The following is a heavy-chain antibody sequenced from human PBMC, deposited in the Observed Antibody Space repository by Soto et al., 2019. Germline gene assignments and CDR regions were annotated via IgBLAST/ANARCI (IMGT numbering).Heavy chain of an antibody. Sequence: GASVKVSCKASGGTFSSYAISWVRQAPGQGLEWMGGIIPIFGTANYAQKFQGRVTITADNSKNTLYLQMNSLRADDTAVYYCAKAEGSSYGTEYSQHWGQGTLVTVSS. J-gene: IGHJ1*01. CDR3: AKAEGSSYGTEYSQH. CDR2: IIPIFGTA. CDR1: GGTFSSYA. D-gene: IGHD6-13*01. V-gene: IGHV1-69*06.